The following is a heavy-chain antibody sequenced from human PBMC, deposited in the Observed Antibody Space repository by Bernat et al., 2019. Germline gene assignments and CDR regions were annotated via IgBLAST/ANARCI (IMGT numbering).Heavy chain of an antibody. D-gene: IGHD6-6*01. V-gene: IGHV3-30*18. Sequence: QVQLVESGGGVVQPGRSLRLSCAASGFTFSSYGMHWVRQAPGKGLEWVAVISYDGSNKYYADSVKGRFTISRDNSKNTLYLQMNSLRAEDTAVYYCAKGIAARYYYYGMDVWGQGTRVTVSS. CDR3: AKGIAARYYYYGMDV. J-gene: IGHJ6*02. CDR2: ISYDGSNK. CDR1: GFTFSSYG.